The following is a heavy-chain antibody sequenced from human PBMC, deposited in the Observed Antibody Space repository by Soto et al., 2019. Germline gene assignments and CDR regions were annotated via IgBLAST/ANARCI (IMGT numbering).Heavy chain of an antibody. CDR3: AKGRAAGTSVYYYYGMEV. CDR1: GFTFSNYA. J-gene: IGHJ6*02. V-gene: IGHV3-23*01. D-gene: IGHD6-13*01. CDR2: ISGSGVST. Sequence: PGGSLRLSCAASGFTFSNYAMSWVRQAPGKGLEWVSGISGSGVSTYYADSVKGRFTISRDNSKKTLDLQMNSLRAEDTAVYYCAKGRAAGTSVYYYYGMEVWGQGTTVTVSS.